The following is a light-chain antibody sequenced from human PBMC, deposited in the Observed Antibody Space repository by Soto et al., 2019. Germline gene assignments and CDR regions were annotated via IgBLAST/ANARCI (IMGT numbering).Light chain of an antibody. J-gene: IGLJ2*01. Sequence: QSVLTQPPSVSAAPGQNVTISCSGSSSNLGNNYVSWYQQLPDTAPKLVIYASDKRPSGIPDRFSGSKSGTSASLGITGLQAGDEADYYCGSWEGSLSVVVFGGGTKLTVL. CDR1: SSNLGNNY. CDR3: GSWEGSLSVVV. CDR2: ASD. V-gene: IGLV1-51*01.